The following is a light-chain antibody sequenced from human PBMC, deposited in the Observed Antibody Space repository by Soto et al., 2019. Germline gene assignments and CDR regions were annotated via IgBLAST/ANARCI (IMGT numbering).Light chain of an antibody. CDR3: AAWDDNLNGPI. CDR1: SSNIGGNI. Sequence: QSVLAQPPSASGTPGQRVTISCSGSSSNIGGNIVNWYQQLPRTAPKLLIYSNNQRPSGVPDRFSGSKSGTSASLAISGLQSEDEADYYCAAWDDNLNGPIFGGGTKVTVL. CDR2: SNN. J-gene: IGLJ2*01. V-gene: IGLV1-44*01.